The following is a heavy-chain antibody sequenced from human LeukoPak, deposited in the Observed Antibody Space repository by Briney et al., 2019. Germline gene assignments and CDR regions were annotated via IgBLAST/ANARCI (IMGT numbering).Heavy chain of an antibody. D-gene: IGHD3-22*01. V-gene: IGHV3-72*01. CDR1: TFTFSDPY. Sequence: GGSLRLSCVVSTFTFSDPYMDWVRQVAGKGLEWVGRIRSKADRYTTEYAASVNGRFTISRDDSKNSLYLHMTSLKTEDTAVFYCTTDLGGDSSAYYTNSDYWGQGTLVTVSS. J-gene: IGHJ4*02. CDR2: IRSKADRYTT. CDR3: TTDLGGDSSAYYTNSDY.